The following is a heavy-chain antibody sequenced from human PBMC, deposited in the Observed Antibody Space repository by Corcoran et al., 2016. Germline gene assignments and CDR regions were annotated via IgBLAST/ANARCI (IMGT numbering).Heavy chain of an antibody. V-gene: IGHV1-46*01. J-gene: IGHJ6*02. CDR3: ARGGWVVISTAYGMDV. CDR1: GYTFTSYY. Sequence: QVQLVQSGAEVKKPGASVKVSCKASGYTFTSYYMHWVRQAPGQGLEWMGIINPSGGSTSYAQKFQGRVTMTRDTSTSTVYMELSSLSSEDTAVYYCARGGWVVISTAYGMDVWGQGTTVTVSS. D-gene: IGHD3-22*01. CDR2: INPSGGST.